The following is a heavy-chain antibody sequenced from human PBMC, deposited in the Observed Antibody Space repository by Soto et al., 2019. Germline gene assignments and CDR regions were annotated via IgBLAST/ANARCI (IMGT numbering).Heavy chain of an antibody. CDR3: ASHVTGVLVLGTSPPGGDNFGWDV. V-gene: IGHV1-69*02. CDR2: IIPIVDIP. D-gene: IGHD2-8*02. CDR1: GGTFSRYT. Sequence: QVQLVQSGAEVKKPGSSVKVSCKASGGTFSRYTFTWVRQAPGQGLEWMGRIIPIVDIPNYAQKFQGRVTISADKTTSTAYMKLSRLTSDDTAVYYCASHVTGVLVLGTSPPGGDNFGWDVWGQGTTVSVS. J-gene: IGHJ6*02.